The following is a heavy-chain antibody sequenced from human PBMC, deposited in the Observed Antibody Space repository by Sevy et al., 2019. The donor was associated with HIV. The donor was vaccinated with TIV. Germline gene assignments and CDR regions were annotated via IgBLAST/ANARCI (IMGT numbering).Heavy chain of an antibody. CDR1: GDSVSSNNAA. Sequence: SQTLSLTCAISGDSVSSNNAAWNWIRQSPSRGLEWLGRTFYRSNWYNDYAVSMKGRITINPDTSKNQLSLQLTSVTPEDTAVYYCARDGLTYGGMDVWGQGTTVTVPS. V-gene: IGHV6-1*01. CDR3: ARDGLTYGGMDV. CDR2: TFYRSNWYN. J-gene: IGHJ6*02. D-gene: IGHD1-20*01.